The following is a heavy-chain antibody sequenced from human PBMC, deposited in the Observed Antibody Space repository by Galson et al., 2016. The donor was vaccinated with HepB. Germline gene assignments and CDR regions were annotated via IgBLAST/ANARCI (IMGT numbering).Heavy chain of an antibody. Sequence: LRLSCAASGFTFNTYAMSWVRQAPGKGPEWVSAITGNGGTTYYTDSVKGRFTISRDNSKNTLYLQMNSLRVDDTAVYYCAKRDYSDSDGYLPLFDRWGQGTLVTVSS. V-gene: IGHV3-23*01. D-gene: IGHD3-22*01. CDR2: ITGNGGTT. J-gene: IGHJ4*02. CDR3: AKRDYSDSDGYLPLFDR. CDR1: GFTFNTYA.